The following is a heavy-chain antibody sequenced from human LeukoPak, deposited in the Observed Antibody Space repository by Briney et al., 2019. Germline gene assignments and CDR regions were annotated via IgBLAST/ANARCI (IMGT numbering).Heavy chain of an antibody. Sequence: PGGSLRLSCAASGFTFSTYAMNWVRQAPGKGLEWVSTIINSGGSTYYADSVKGRFTISRDNSKNTLYLQMNSLRAEDTAVYYCAKVDDYGDYWGQGTLVTVSS. CDR1: GFTFSTYA. CDR2: IINSGGST. V-gene: IGHV3-23*01. J-gene: IGHJ4*02. CDR3: AKVDDYGDY.